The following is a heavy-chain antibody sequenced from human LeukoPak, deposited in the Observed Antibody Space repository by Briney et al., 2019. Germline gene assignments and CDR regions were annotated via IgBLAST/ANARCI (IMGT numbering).Heavy chain of an antibody. J-gene: IGHJ4*02. V-gene: IGHV3-74*01. Sequence: PGGSLRLSCAASGFTFSSYWMHWVRQAPGKWLVWVSRINSDGSSTSYADSVKGRFTISRDNAKNTLYLQMNSLRAEDTAVYYCVRDDITLDYFDYWGQGTLVTVSS. CDR3: VRDDITLDYFDY. CDR1: GFTFSSYW. CDR2: INSDGSST. D-gene: IGHD2-15*01.